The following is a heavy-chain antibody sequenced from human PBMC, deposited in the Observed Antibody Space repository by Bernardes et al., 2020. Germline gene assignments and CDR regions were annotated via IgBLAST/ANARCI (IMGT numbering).Heavy chain of an antibody. V-gene: IGHV4-34*01. Sequence: SETLSLTCAVYGGSFSGYYWSWIRQPPGKGLEWIGEINHSGSTNYNPSLKSRVTISVDTSKNQFSLKLSSVTAADTAVYYCARGQRKGYCSSTSCYKGMARFDYWGQGTLVTVSS. CDR1: GGSFSGYY. D-gene: IGHD2-2*02. CDR2: INHSGST. CDR3: ARGQRKGYCSSTSCYKGMARFDY. J-gene: IGHJ4*02.